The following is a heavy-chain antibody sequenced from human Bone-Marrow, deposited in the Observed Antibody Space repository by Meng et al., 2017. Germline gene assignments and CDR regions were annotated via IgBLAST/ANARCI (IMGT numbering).Heavy chain of an antibody. CDR2: ISWNSGRL. CDR3: AKEKEGVTSNYFYTMDV. J-gene: IGHJ6*02. CDR1: GFTFDDYA. Sequence: SLKISCAASGFTFDDYAMHWVRQAPGKGLEWVSGISWNSGRLDSVDSVKGRFNPSRDNAKNSLYLQKNYLRPEDTAFYYCAKEKEGVTSNYFYTMDVWGQGTMVTVSS. V-gene: IGHV3-9*01.